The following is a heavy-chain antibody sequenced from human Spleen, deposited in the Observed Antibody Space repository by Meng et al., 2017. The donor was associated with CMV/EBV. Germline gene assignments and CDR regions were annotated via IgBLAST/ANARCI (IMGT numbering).Heavy chain of an antibody. Sequence: SETLSLTCTVSGGSISSGGYYWSWIRQHPGKGLEWIGYIYYSGSTYYNPSLKSRVTISVDTSKNQFSLKLSSVTAADTAVYYCARFAVVPAAIDYWGQGTLVTVSS. J-gene: IGHJ4*02. D-gene: IGHD2-2*02. CDR2: IYYSGST. CDR1: GGSISSGGYY. CDR3: ARFAVVPAAIDY. V-gene: IGHV4-31*03.